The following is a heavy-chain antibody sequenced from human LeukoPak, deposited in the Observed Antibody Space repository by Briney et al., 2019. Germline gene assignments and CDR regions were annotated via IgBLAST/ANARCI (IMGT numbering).Heavy chain of an antibody. CDR2: INPNSGGT. Sequence: ASVKVSCKASGYTFTSYGISWVRQAPGQGLEWMGWINPNSGGTNYAQKFQGRVTMTRDTSISTAYMELSRLRSDDTAVYYCARSSGAQLIDYWGQGTLVTVSS. V-gene: IGHV1-2*02. D-gene: IGHD5-18*01. CDR3: ARSSGAQLIDY. CDR1: GYTFTSYG. J-gene: IGHJ4*02.